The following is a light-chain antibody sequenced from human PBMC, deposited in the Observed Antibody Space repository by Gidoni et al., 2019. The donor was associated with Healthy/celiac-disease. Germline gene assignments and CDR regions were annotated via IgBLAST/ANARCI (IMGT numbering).Light chain of an antibody. Sequence: DIQMTQSPSSLSASVGDRVTITCRASQSISIYLNWYHQKPGKATKFLIYAASSLQSGVPSRFSGSGYGTDFTITISSLQPEDFANYYCQQSYSTPYTFGQGTKLEIK. CDR2: AAS. CDR1: QSISIY. CDR3: QQSYSTPYT. V-gene: IGKV1-39*01. J-gene: IGKJ2*01.